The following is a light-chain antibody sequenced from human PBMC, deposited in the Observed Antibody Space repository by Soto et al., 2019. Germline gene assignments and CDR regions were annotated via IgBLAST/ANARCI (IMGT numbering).Light chain of an antibody. CDR2: DAS. V-gene: IGKV1-33*01. J-gene: IGKJ3*01. Sequence: DIQMTQSPSSLSAYVGDRVTITCQASHDISEYLNWYQQKLGKAPKLLIYDASNLETGVPSRFSGSGSGTDFTLTISSLQPEDIATYYCQQYDNLPIFTFGPGTKVDIK. CDR3: QQYDNLPIFT. CDR1: HDISEY.